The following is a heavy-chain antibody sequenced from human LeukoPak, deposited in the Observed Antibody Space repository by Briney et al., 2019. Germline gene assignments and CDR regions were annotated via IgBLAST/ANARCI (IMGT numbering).Heavy chain of an antibody. J-gene: IGHJ6*02. D-gene: IGHD3-3*01. CDR3: ARGVPFFGFLESAFNSGYYYYYGMDV. CDR2: INHSGST. Sequence: PSETLSLTCAVYGGSFSGYYWSWIRQPPGKGLEWIGEINHSGSTNYNPSLKSRVTISVDTSKNQFSLKLSSVTAADTAVYYCARGVPFFGFLESAFNSGYYYYYGMDVWGQGTTVTVSS. CDR1: GGSFSGYY. V-gene: IGHV4-34*01.